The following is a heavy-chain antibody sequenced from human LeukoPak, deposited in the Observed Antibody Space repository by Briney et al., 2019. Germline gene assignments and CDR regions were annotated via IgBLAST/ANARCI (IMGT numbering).Heavy chain of an antibody. D-gene: IGHD3-10*01. V-gene: IGHV3-33*01. CDR3: ARPRGSGSYFYFDF. Sequence: PGGSLRLSCAASGFTFSSYGMHWVRQAPGKGLEWVAVICYDGSNKYYADSVSRRFNISRDNSKNALYLQMNSLRAEDTAVYYCARPRGSGSYFYFDFWGQGTLVTVSS. CDR2: ICYDGSNK. CDR1: GFTFSSYG. J-gene: IGHJ4*02.